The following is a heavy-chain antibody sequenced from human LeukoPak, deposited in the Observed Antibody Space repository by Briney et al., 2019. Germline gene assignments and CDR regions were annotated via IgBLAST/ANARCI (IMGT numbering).Heavy chain of an antibody. Sequence: GSLRLSCAASGFTFSSYAMHWVRQAPGRGLEWVAVISYDGSNKYYADSVKGRFTISRDNSKNTLYLQMNSLRGEDTAVYYCTRTVYSTTWERWFDPWGQGTLVTVSS. D-gene: IGHD6-13*01. CDR1: GFTFSSYA. CDR2: ISYDGSNK. J-gene: IGHJ5*02. V-gene: IGHV3-30-3*01. CDR3: TRTVYSTTWERWFDP.